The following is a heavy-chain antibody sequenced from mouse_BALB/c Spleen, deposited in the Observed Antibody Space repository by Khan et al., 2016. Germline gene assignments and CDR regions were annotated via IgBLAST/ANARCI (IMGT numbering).Heavy chain of an antibody. CDR2: ISSGSSST. V-gene: IGHV5-6-4*01. J-gene: IGHJ1*01. Sequence: EVELVESGGGLVKPGGSLKLSCAASGFSFSSYAMSWVRQTPEKRLEWVATISSGSSSTYYLDSVKGRFTSSRDNAKNTLYLQMSSLRSEDTAIYFCTRDRTAVVAVRYFDVWGAGTTVTVSS. CDR1: GFSFSSYA. CDR3: TRDRTAVVAVRYFDV. D-gene: IGHD1-1*01.